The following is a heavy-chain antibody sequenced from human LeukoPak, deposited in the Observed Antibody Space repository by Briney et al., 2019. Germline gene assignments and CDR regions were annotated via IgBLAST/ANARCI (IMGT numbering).Heavy chain of an antibody. CDR1: GYTFTSYA. D-gene: IGHD5-12*01. J-gene: IGHJ4*02. CDR2: INAGNGNT. CDR3: ARDLLVATRPLHH. Sequence: GASVKVSCKASGYTFTSYAMHWVRQAPGQRLEWMGWINAGNGNTKYSQKFQGRVTITRDTSASTAYMELSSLRSEDTAVYYCARDLLVATRPLHHWGQGTLVTVSS. V-gene: IGHV1-3*01.